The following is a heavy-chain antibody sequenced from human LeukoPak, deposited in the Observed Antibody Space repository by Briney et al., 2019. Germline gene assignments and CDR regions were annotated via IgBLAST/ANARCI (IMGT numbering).Heavy chain of an antibody. CDR2: IIPIFGTA. CDR3: ARETFGSYGD. Sequence: SVKVSCKASGYTFTSYFMHWARQAPGQGLEWMGGIIPIFGTANYAQKFQGRVTITADESTSTAYMELSSLRSEDTAVYYCARETFGSYGDWGQGTLVTVSS. V-gene: IGHV1-69*13. D-gene: IGHD6-6*01. CDR1: GYTFTSYF. J-gene: IGHJ4*02.